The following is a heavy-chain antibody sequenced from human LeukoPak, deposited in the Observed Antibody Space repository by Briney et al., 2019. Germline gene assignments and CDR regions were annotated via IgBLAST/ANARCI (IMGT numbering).Heavy chain of an antibody. Sequence: GGSLRLSCAASGFTFSSYAMSWVRQAPGKGLEWVSAISGSGDSTYYADSVKGRFTISRDNSKNTLYLQMNSLRAEDTAVYYCAKVPGPMITFGGVISGDYWGQGTLVTVSS. CDR1: GFTFSSYA. D-gene: IGHD3-16*02. J-gene: IGHJ4*02. V-gene: IGHV3-23*01. CDR2: ISGSGDST. CDR3: AKVPGPMITFGGVISGDY.